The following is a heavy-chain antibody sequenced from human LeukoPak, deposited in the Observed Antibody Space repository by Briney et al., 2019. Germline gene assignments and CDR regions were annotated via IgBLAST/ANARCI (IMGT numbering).Heavy chain of an antibody. CDR2: IYYSGST. CDR3: ARHRDYYDSSGTDY. D-gene: IGHD3-22*01. CDR1: GDSINCASCY. J-gene: IGHJ4*02. V-gene: IGHV4-39*01. Sequence: SETLSLTCTVSGDSINCASCYWGWIRQPPGKGLEWIGSIYYSGSTYYNPSLKSRVTMSVDTSTNQFSLKLSSVTAADTAVYYCARHRDYYDSSGTDYWGQGTLVTVSS.